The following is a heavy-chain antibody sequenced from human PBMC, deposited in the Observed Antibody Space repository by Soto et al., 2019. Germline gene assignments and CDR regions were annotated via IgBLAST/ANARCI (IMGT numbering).Heavy chain of an antibody. CDR3: ARDPARVLRFLEWPFDY. J-gene: IGHJ4*02. CDR1: GYTFTSYY. CDR2: INPSGGST. D-gene: IGHD3-3*01. Sequence: ASVKVSCKASGYTFTSYYMHWVRQAPGQGFEWMGIINPSGGSTSYAQKFQGRVTMTRDTSTSTVYMELSSLRSEDTAVYYCARDPARVLRFLEWPFDYWGQGTLVTVSS. V-gene: IGHV1-46*01.